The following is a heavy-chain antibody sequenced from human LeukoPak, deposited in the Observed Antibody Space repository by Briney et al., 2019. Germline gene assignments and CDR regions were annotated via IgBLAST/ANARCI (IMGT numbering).Heavy chain of an antibody. V-gene: IGHV4-39*01. Sequence: SETLSLTCTVSGGSISSSSYYWGWIRQPPGKGLEWIGSIYYSGSTYYNPSLKSRVTISVDTSKNQFSLKLSSVTAAGTAVYYRARRPLGYCSGGSCSQYYFDYWGQGTLVTVSS. CDR1: GGSISSSSYY. CDR2: IYYSGST. CDR3: ARRPLGYCSGGSCSQYYFDY. J-gene: IGHJ4*02. D-gene: IGHD2-15*01.